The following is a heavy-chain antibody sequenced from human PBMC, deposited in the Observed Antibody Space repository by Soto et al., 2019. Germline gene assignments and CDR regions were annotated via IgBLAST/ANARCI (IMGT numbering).Heavy chain of an antibody. CDR1: GFTFSIYY. D-gene: IGHD6-19*01. CDR2: ITGSGYGT. CDR3: ARDRIGSGWSLDY. J-gene: IGHJ4*02. V-gene: IGHV3-23*01. Sequence: EVQLLESGGGLVQPGGSLRLSCAASGFTFSIYYMSWVRQAPGKGLEWVSAITGSGYGTYYADSVKGRFTISRDNSKNKLYLQMNSLRAEDTAVYYCARDRIGSGWSLDYWGQGTLVTVSS.